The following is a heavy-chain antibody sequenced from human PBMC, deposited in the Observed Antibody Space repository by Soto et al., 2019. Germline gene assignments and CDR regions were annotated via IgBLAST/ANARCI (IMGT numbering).Heavy chain of an antibody. CDR2: INPTSGAT. D-gene: IGHD4-17*01. CDR3: TRDPDYGGYWGYFFDY. J-gene: IGHJ4*02. CDR1: GYTFADFF. V-gene: IGHV1-2*02. Sequence: QVQLVQSGAEVKKPGASVKVSCKTSGYTFADFFIHWIRQAPGQGLEWMGWINPTSGATVSAQKFQDRVTMTRDTSISTAYMELRGLKSDDTAVYYCTRDPDYGGYWGYFFDYWGQGTPVSVSS.